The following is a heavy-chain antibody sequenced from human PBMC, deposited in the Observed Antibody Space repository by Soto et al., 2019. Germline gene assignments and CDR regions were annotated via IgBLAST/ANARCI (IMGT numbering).Heavy chain of an antibody. J-gene: IGHJ6*02. CDR1: GGSFSGYY. V-gene: IGHV4-34*01. Sequence: SETLSLTCAVYGGSFSGYYWSWIRQPPGKGLEWIGEINHSGSTNYNPSLKSRVTISVDTSKNQFSLKLSSVTAADTAVYYCARNLRAWGYYYYYGMDVWGQGTTVTVSS. CDR3: ARNLRAWGYYYYYGMDV. D-gene: IGHD7-27*01. CDR2: INHSGST.